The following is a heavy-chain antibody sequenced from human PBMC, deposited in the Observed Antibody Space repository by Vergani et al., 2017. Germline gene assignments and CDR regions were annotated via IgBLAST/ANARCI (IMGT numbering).Heavy chain of an antibody. V-gene: IGHV3-20*01. CDR3: ARDLLDSSGYVHWFDP. CDR2: INWNGGST. J-gene: IGHJ5*02. D-gene: IGHD3-22*01. Sequence: EVQLVESGGGVVRPGGSLRLSCAASGFTFDDYGMSWVRHAPGKGLEWVSGINWNGGSTGYADSVKGRFTISRDNAKNSLYLQMNSLRAEDTALYHCARDLLDSSGYVHWFDPWGQGTLVTVSS. CDR1: GFTFDDYG.